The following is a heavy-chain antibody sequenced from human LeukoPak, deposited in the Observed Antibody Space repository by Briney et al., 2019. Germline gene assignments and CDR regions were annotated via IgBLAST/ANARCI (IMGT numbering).Heavy chain of an antibody. V-gene: IGHV3-23*01. Sequence: GSLRLSCAASGFTFSSYAMSWVRQAPGKGLEWVSAISGSGGSTYYADSVKGRFTISRDNSKNTLYLQMNSLRAEDTAVYYCAKDEDIVVVPAAIDYWGQGTLVTASS. CDR3: AKDEDIVVVPAAIDY. CDR1: GFTFSSYA. CDR2: ISGSGGST. J-gene: IGHJ4*02. D-gene: IGHD2-2*01.